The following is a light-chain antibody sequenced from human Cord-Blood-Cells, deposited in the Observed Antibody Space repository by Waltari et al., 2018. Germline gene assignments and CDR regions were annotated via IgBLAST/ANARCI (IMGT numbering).Light chain of an antibody. J-gene: IGKJ5*01. V-gene: IGKV1-5*03. CDR3: QQYNSYLIT. CDR2: KAS. CDR1: QSSSSW. Sequence: DIQMTHSPSTLPASVGDRVTITCRASQSSSSWLAWYQQKPGKAPKLLIYKASSLESGVPSRFSGSGSGTEFTLTISSLQPDDFATYYCQQYNSYLITFGQGTRLEIK.